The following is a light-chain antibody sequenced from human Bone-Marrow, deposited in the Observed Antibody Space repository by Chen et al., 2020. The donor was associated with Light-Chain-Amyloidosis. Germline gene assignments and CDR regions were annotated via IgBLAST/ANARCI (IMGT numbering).Light chain of an antibody. V-gene: IGLV3-25*03. CDR3: QSADSSGTYEVI. CDR1: DLPTKY. J-gene: IGLJ2*01. CDR2: RDT. Sequence: SYELTPPPSVSVSPGQTARLTCSGDDLPTKYAYWYQQKPGQAPGLVIHRDTERPSGISERFSGSSSGTTATLTISGVQAEDEADYHCQSADSSGTYEVIFGGGTKMTVL.